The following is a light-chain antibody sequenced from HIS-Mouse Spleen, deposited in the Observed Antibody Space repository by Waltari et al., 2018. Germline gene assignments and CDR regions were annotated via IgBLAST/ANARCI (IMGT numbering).Light chain of an antibody. J-gene: IGLJ2*01. V-gene: IGLV3-21*03. CDR3: QVWDSSSDHVV. CDR2: DDG. CDR1: NLGSKS. Sequence: SYMLTQPPSVSVAPGTTARITCGGNNLGSKSLHWYQQKPGQAPVLVVYDDGDRPSGIPERFSGSNSGNTATLTISRVEAGDEADYYCQVWDSSSDHVVFGGGTKLTVL.